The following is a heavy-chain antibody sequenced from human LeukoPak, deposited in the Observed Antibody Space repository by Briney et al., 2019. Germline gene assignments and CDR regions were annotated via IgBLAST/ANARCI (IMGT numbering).Heavy chain of an antibody. CDR1: GFTFSSYS. J-gene: IGHJ4*02. CDR3: AAQRGIVVISGTDDY. Sequence: PGGSLRLSCAASGFTFSSYSMNWVRQAPGKGLEWVSSISSSSSYIYYADSVKGRFTISRDNAKNSLYQQMNSLRAEDTAVYYCAAQRGIVVISGTDDYWGQGTLVTVSS. D-gene: IGHD3-22*01. CDR2: ISSSSSYI. V-gene: IGHV3-21*01.